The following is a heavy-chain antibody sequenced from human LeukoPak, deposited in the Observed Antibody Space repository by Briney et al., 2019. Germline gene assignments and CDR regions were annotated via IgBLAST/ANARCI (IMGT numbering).Heavy chain of an antibody. CDR3: AREGQLWSYYYYYYYMDV. Sequence: SQTLSLTCAISGDSVSSNSAAWNWIRQSPSRGLEWLGRTYYRSKWYNDYAVSVKSRITINPDTSKNQFSLQLNSVTPEDTAVYYCAREGQLWSYYYYYYYMDVWGKGTTVTVSS. CDR2: TYYRSKWYN. CDR1: GDSVSSNSAA. D-gene: IGHD5-18*01. V-gene: IGHV6-1*01. J-gene: IGHJ6*03.